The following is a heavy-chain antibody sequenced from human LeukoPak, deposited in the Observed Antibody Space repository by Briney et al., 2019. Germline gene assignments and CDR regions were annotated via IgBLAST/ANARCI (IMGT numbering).Heavy chain of an antibody. CDR1: GGSISSYY. V-gene: IGHV3-23*01. Sequence: ETLSLTCTVSGGSISSYYWSWVRQAPGKGLEWVSAISGSGGSTYYADSVKGRFTISRDNSKNTLYLQMNSLRAEDTAVYYCAKAPIAVAGTSNYFDYWGQGTLVTVSS. CDR2: ISGSGGST. J-gene: IGHJ4*02. D-gene: IGHD6-19*01. CDR3: AKAPIAVAGTSNYFDY.